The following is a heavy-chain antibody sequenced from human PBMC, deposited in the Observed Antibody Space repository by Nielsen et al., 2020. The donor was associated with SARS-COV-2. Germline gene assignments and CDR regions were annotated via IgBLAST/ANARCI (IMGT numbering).Heavy chain of an antibody. J-gene: IGHJ6*03. Sequence: GGSLRLSCKGSGYSLTSHWITWVRQMPGKGLEWMGRIDPSDSYVDYSPSFQGHVAISADKSISTAYLQWSSLKASDAAMYYCARYASEYYYYYYMDVWGTGTTVTVPS. CDR1: GYSLTSHW. CDR3: ARYASEYYYYYYMDV. D-gene: IGHD2-2*01. CDR2: IDPSDSYV. V-gene: IGHV5-10-1*01.